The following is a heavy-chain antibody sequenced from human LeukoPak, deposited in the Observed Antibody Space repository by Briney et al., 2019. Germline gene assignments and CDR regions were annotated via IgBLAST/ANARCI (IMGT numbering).Heavy chain of an antibody. CDR2: SGRSYI. D-gene: IGHD6-25*01. J-gene: IGHJ3*02. Sequence: GGSPRLSCAASGFTFSTSSMNWVRQAPGKGLEWVSSSGRSYIYYAHSVKDRFTISRDNAKKSLYLQMNSLSAEDTAVYYCARDPISRRRAYDIWGQGTVVSVSS. CDR1: GFTFSTSS. CDR3: ARDPISRRRAYDI. V-gene: IGHV3-21*01.